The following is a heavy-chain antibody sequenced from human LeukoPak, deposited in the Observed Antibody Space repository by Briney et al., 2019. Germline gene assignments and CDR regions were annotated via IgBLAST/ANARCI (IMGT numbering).Heavy chain of an antibody. D-gene: IGHD1-14*01. CDR2: INHSGST. V-gene: IGHV4-34*01. CDR3: ALNHDFMDV. Sequence: SETLSLTCAVYGGSFSGYYWSWIRQPPGKGLEWIGEINHSGSTNYNPSLKSRVTISVDTSKNQFSLKLSSVTAADTAVYYCALNHDFMDVWGKGTTVTVSS. CDR1: GGSFSGYY. J-gene: IGHJ6*03.